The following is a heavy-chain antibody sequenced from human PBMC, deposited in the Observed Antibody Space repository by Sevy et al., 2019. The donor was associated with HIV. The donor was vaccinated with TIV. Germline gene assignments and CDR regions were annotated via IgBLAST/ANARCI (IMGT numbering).Heavy chain of an antibody. J-gene: IGHJ6*03. V-gene: IGHV4-38-2*02. CDR2: IYHSGST. Sequence: SETLSLTCAVSGYSISSGYYWGWIRQPPGKGLEWIGSIYHSGSTYYNPSLKSRVTISVDTSKNQFSLKLSSVTAADTAVYYCARDHGSGWPDYYYYYMDVWGKGTTVTVSS. CDR1: GYSISSGYY. CDR3: ARDHGSGWPDYYYYYMDV. D-gene: IGHD6-19*01.